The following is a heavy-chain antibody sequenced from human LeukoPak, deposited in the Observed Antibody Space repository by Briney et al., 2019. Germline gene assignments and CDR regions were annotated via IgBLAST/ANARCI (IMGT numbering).Heavy chain of an antibody. CDR1: GFTVSSNY. CDR2: IYSGGST. Sequence: GGSLRLSCAASGFTVSSNYMSWVRQAPGKGLEWVSAIYSGGSTYYADSVKGRFTISRDNSKNTLYLQMNSLRAEDTAVYYCAGITMVRGVITWGQGTLVTVSS. J-gene: IGHJ5*02. D-gene: IGHD3-10*01. V-gene: IGHV3-53*01. CDR3: AGITMVRGVIT.